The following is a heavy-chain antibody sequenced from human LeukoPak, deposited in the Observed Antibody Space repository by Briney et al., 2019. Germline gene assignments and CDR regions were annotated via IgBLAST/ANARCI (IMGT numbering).Heavy chain of an antibody. CDR3: ATDAGFTRSWSFFDY. CDR2: IYYSGYT. Sequence: PSETLSLTCTVSGGSISPYYWSWIRQPPGKGLEWIGYIYYSGYTDYNPSLKSRVTISKDTSKNQFSLRLSSVTAADTAVYYCATDAGFTRSWSFFDYWGQGTLVTVSS. D-gene: IGHD6-13*01. CDR1: GGSISPYY. V-gene: IGHV4-59*08. J-gene: IGHJ4*02.